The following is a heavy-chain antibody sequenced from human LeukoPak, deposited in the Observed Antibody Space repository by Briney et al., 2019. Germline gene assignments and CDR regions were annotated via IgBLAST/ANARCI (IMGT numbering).Heavy chain of an antibody. Sequence: GGALRLSCAAFGFTFSSYAMSWVRQAPGKGLEWVSAIRDSGSSTHYADSVKGRFTTSRDNSKNTLFLQMNSLRAEDTAIYYCAKYGPQDSGSSHFDYWGQGALVTVSS. D-gene: IGHD1-26*01. J-gene: IGHJ4*02. CDR3: AKYGPQDSGSSHFDY. V-gene: IGHV3-23*01. CDR1: GFTFSSYA. CDR2: IRDSGSST.